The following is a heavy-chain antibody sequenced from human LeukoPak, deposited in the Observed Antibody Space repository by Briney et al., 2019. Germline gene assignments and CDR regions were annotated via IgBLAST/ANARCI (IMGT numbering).Heavy chain of an antibody. D-gene: IGHD2-15*01. CDR1: GGSISGYY. Sequence: SETLSLTCTVSGGSISGYYWSWIRQPPGKGLEWIAYIYYSGSTNYNPSLKSRVTISVDKSKNQFSLKLSSVTAADTAVYYCARGTDDSAEYWGQGTLVTVSS. CDR3: ARGTDDSAEY. V-gene: IGHV4-59*12. CDR2: IYYSGST. J-gene: IGHJ4*02.